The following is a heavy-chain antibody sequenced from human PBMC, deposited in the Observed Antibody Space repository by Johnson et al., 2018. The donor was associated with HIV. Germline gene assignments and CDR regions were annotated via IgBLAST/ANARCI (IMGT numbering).Heavy chain of an antibody. CDR1: DFTVSGNY. D-gene: IGHD1-20*01. CDR2: IHSGGTT. V-gene: IGHV3-53*01. Sequence: VLLVESGGGLIQPGGSLRLSCAASDFTVSGNYMSWVRQAPGKGLEWVSLIHSGGTTFYADSVKGRFTISRDNSKNSLYLQMNSLRAEDTAVYYCARVRPYNWNDVHAFDIWGQGTMVTVSS. J-gene: IGHJ3*02. CDR3: ARVRPYNWNDVHAFDI.